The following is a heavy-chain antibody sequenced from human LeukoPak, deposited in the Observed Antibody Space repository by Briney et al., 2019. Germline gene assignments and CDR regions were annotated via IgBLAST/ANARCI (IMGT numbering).Heavy chain of an antibody. D-gene: IGHD6-19*01. J-gene: IGHJ4*02. Sequence: PGRSLRLSCSASGFAFSSDAMHWVRQAPGRGLEWLAVISYDGSNEDYAESVRGRFTISRDNSKNTLFLQMNSLRPEDTAVYYRARDLVYSSGWYAGELDHWGLGTLIIVSS. CDR1: GFAFSSDA. CDR2: ISYDGSNE. V-gene: IGHV3-30*04. CDR3: ARDLVYSSGWYAGELDH.